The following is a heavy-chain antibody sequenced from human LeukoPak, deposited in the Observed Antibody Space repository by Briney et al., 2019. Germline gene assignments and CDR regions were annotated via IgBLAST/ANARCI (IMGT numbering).Heavy chain of an antibody. CDR2: IHSDGRT. J-gene: IGHJ4*02. Sequence: SETLSLTCTVSGGSISGSRTWGWVRQPPGKGPEWIGNIHSDGRTASNPSLKSRVTLSLDTSTNQFSLKVNSVTAADTAFYFCARVLTAAGLDFWGQGVLVSISS. V-gene: IGHV4-39*07. D-gene: IGHD6-25*01. CDR1: GGSISGSRT. CDR3: ARVLTAAGLDF.